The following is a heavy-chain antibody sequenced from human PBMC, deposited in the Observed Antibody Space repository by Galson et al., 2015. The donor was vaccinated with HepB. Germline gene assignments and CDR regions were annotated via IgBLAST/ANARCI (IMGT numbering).Heavy chain of an antibody. CDR3: AHFRESYYDSSGYFPDYVYYFDY. CDR2: IHWDNSK. V-gene: IGHV2-5*02. D-gene: IGHD3-22*01. J-gene: IGHJ4*02. Sequence: PALVKPTQTLTLTCTFSGFSLSTRGVGVGWIRQPPGKALEWLALIHWDNSKRYSPSLKNIPTITKDTSKNQVVLSMTVMDPVDTATYYCAHFRESYYDSSGYFPDYVYYFDYWGQGTLVTVPS. CDR1: GFSLSTRGVG.